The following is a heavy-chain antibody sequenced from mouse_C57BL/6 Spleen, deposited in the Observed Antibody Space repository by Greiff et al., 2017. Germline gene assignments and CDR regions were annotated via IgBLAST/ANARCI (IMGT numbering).Heavy chain of an antibody. CDR3: ARRGPGWYAIDY. D-gene: IGHD2-3*01. CDR1: GYTFTDYY. J-gene: IGHJ4*01. Sequence: QVQLQQSGAELVRPGASVKLSCKASGYTFTDYYINWVKQRPGQGLEWIARIYPGSGNTYYNEKFKGKATLTAEKSSSAAYMQLSSLTSEDSAVYFCARRGPGWYAIDYWGQGTSVTVSS. CDR2: IYPGSGNT. V-gene: IGHV1-76*01.